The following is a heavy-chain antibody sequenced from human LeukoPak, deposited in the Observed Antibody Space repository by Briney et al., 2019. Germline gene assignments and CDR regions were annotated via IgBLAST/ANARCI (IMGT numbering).Heavy chain of an antibody. J-gene: IGHJ4*02. D-gene: IGHD5-12*01. Sequence: SVKVSCKASGGTFSNYAINWVRQAPGQGLEWMGGIIAIFGTPNYAQRFQGRVTITADDSTNTAYMELSSLRSDDTAVYYCARYQGSGYDFGFDYWGQGTLVTVSS. CDR2: IIAIFGTP. CDR3: ARYQGSGYDFGFDY. CDR1: GGTFSNYA. V-gene: IGHV1-69*13.